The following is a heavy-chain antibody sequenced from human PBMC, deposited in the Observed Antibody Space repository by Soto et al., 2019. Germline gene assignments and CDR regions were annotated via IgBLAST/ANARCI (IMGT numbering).Heavy chain of an antibody. CDR2: IYYSGST. Sequence: SETLSLTCTVSGGSISSYYWSWIRQPPGKGLEWIGYIYYSGSTNYNPSLKSRVTISVDTSKNQFSLKLSSVTAADTAVYYCASHHPYGSGSYDTYWSQRTLVPVSS. V-gene: IGHV4-59*08. J-gene: IGHJ4*02. D-gene: IGHD3-10*01. CDR1: GGSISSYY. CDR3: ASHHPYGSGSYDTY.